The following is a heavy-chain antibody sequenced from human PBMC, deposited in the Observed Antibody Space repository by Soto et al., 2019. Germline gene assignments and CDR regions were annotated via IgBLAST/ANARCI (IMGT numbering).Heavy chain of an antibody. CDR1: GASGSSGDYY. CDR3: VRVSVVVPSTVHYFVY. D-gene: IGHD2-15*01. Sequence: SETLSLTCAVSGASGSSGDYYWSRIRQPPGKGLEYIVYIYYSGSANYNPSLKSRVTISVDTSQNHFSLNLSSVTTADTAVYYCVRVSVVVPSTVHYFVYLGQGALVTVSS. J-gene: IGHJ4*02. CDR2: IYYSGSA. V-gene: IGHV4-61*03.